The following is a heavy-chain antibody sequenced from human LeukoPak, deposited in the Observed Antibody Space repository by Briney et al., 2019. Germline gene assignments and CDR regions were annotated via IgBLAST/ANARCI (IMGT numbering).Heavy chain of an antibody. CDR1: GYSISSGGYS. D-gene: IGHD4-17*01. CDR3: ARYDYGDYRVFDY. CDR2: IYYSGST. Sequence: PSETLSLTCTVSGYSISSGGYSWSWIRQPPGKGLEWIGYIYYSGSTYYNPSLKSRVTISVDTSKNQFSLKLSSVTAADTAVYYCARYDYGDYRVFDYWGQGTLVTVSS. V-gene: IGHV4-30-4*07. J-gene: IGHJ4*02.